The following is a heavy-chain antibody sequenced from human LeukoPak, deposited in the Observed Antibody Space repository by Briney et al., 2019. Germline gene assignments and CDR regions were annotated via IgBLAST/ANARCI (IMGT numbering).Heavy chain of an antibody. D-gene: IGHD5-24*01. J-gene: IGHJ4*02. CDR3: ARRDWYQIDY. CDR1: GFTFSSYA. Sequence: GGSLRLSCAASGFTFSSYAMSWVRQAPGKGLEWVLAISGSGGSTYYADSVKGRFTISRDNSKNTLYLQMNSLRAEDTAVYYCARRDWYQIDYWGQGTLVTVSS. CDR2: ISGSGGST. V-gene: IGHV3-23*01.